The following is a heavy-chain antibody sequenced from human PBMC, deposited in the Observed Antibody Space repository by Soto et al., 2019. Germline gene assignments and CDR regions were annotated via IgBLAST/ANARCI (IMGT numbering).Heavy chain of an antibody. CDR3: ARGAFWIVDY. CDR2: ISSSSSSI. J-gene: IGHJ4*02. CDR1: GFTFSGYS. V-gene: IGHV3-48*02. D-gene: IGHD3-3*01. Sequence: QTGGSLRLSCAASGFTFSGYSMNWVRQAPGKGLEWVSHISSSSSSIHYADSVKGRFTISRDNAKNSLYLQMNSLRDEDTAVYYCARGAFWIVDYWGQGALVTVSS.